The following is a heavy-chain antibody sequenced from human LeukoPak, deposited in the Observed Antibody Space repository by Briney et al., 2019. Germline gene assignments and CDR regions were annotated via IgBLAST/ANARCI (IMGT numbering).Heavy chain of an antibody. CDR1: GFTFSYYA. J-gene: IGHJ6*02. V-gene: IGHV3-23*01. CDR3: AKDLSAAALPYYGMDV. D-gene: IGHD1-26*01. CDR2: ISGAGGDT. Sequence: SGGSLRLSCAASGFTFSYYAMSWVRQAPGKGLEWVSGISGAGGDTYYAESVKGRFTISRDNSRDTVFLQMSSLRAEDTAVYYCAKDLSAAALPYYGMDVWGQGTTVTVSS.